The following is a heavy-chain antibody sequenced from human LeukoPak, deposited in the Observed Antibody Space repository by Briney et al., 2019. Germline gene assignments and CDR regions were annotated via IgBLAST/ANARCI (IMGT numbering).Heavy chain of an antibody. V-gene: IGHV4-39*07. CDR2: INYSGST. CDR1: GGSISSTNYY. Sequence: SETLSLTCTVSGGSISSTNYYWGWIRQPPGKGLEWIGSINYSGSTNFNPSLKSRLTISVDTSKNQFSLKLSSVTAADTAVYYCAREAVEYSSSWYDYWGQGTLVTVSS. CDR3: AREAVEYSSSWYDY. D-gene: IGHD6-13*01. J-gene: IGHJ4*02.